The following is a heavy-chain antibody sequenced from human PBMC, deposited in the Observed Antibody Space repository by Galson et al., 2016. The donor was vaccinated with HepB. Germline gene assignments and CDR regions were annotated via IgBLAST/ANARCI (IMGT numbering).Heavy chain of an antibody. Sequence: SLRLSCAASGFTFSISAMNWVRQAPGKGLEWVSGLHTSGATYYADSVRGRFTISRDNSKNTLYLQMSSLRAEDTAVYHCAIWEWGLPPCWGQGTLVTVSS. CDR3: AIWEWGLPPC. CDR2: LHTSGAT. J-gene: IGHJ4*02. CDR1: GFTFSISA. D-gene: IGHD1-26*01. V-gene: IGHV3-23*01.